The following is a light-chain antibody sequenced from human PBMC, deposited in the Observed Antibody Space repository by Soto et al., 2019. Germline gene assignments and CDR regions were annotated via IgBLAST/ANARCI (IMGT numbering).Light chain of an antibody. CDR2: GAS. CDR3: QQYTGPPTT. V-gene: IGKV3-20*01. Sequence: EIVMTQSPATLSLSPWERATLSCRASQTVSSNYLAWCQQRPGQAPRPLIYGASTRAAGIPDRFSGSGSGTDFTLTITRLEPEDSAVYFCQQYTGPPTTFGQGTRLEIK. J-gene: IGKJ5*01. CDR1: QTVSSNY.